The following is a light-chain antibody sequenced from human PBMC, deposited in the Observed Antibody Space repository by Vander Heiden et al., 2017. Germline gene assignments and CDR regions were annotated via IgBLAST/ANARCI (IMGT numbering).Light chain of an antibody. CDR2: DDS. V-gene: IGLV3-21*02. CDR3: QVWDRSSDESVV. Sequence: SYVLTPPPSVSVAPGQTARITCGGNNIGSKSVHWYQQKPGQAPVLVVYDDSDRHLGITERFSGSKYGNTATLTISRVEAGDEADYYCQVWDRSSDESVVFGGGTKLTVL. J-gene: IGLJ2*01. CDR1: NIGSKS.